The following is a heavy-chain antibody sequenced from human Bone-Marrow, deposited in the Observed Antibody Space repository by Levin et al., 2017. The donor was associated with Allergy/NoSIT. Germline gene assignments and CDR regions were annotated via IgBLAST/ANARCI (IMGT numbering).Heavy chain of an antibody. J-gene: IGHJ6*03. V-gene: IGHV3-21*01. CDR2: ISSSSSYI. Sequence: TGGSLRLSCAASGFTFSSYSMNWVRQAPGKGLEWVSSISSSSSYIYYADSVKGRFTISRDNAKNSLYLQMNSLRAEDTAVYYCARDKVEIIAARNLPYPYYYYYMDVWGKGTTVTVSS. CDR3: ARDKVEIIAARNLPYPYYYYYMDV. D-gene: IGHD6-6*01. CDR1: GFTFSSYS.